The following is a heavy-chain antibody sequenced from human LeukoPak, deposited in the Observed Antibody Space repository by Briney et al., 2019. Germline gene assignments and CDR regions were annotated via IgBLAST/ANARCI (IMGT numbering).Heavy chain of an antibody. Sequence: ASVKVSCKASGYTFTGCYMHWVRHAPGQGLEWMGRINPNSGDTNYAQKFQGRVTMTRDTSISTAYMELSRLRSDDTAVYYCARGNGVGSSWYDWFDPWGQGTLVTVSS. CDR1: GYTFTGCY. J-gene: IGHJ5*02. CDR3: ARGNGVGSSWYDWFDP. V-gene: IGHV1-2*06. D-gene: IGHD6-13*01. CDR2: INPNSGDT.